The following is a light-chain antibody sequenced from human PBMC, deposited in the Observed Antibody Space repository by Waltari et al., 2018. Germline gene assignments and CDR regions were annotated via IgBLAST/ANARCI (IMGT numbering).Light chain of an antibody. Sequence: DIVVTQSPLSLPVTPGEPASISCRSSQRLLHRNGNNYLDWYLQKPGQSPQLLIYLGSNRASEVPDRFSGSGSGTDFTLRISRVEAEDVCVYYCMQSLQTLWTFGQGTKVEIK. J-gene: IGKJ1*01. V-gene: IGKV2-28*01. CDR2: LGS. CDR1: QRLLHRNGNNY. CDR3: MQSLQTLWT.